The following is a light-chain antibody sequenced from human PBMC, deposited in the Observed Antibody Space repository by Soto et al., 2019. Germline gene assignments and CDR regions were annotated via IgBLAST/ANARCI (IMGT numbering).Light chain of an antibody. CDR2: GTS. J-gene: IGKJ2*01. V-gene: IGKV3-20*01. Sequence: ENVLTQSTGTLSLSPGERATLSCRASQSVDSSYLAWYQQKPGQAPRLLIYGTSSRATGIPDRFSGSGSGTDFTLTINRLEPVDFAVYYCQHYGSSIYTFGQGTKLEIK. CDR3: QHYGSSIYT. CDR1: QSVDSSY.